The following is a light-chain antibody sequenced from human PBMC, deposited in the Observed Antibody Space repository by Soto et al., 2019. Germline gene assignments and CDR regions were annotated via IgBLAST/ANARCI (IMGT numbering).Light chain of an antibody. CDR2: DVN. Sequence: QSVLTQPASVSGSPGQSIAISCTGTSSDVGAYNHVSWYQQHPGKAPKLMIYDVNNRPSGVSNRFSGSKSGNTASLTISGLQAEDEADYYCCSYTTSSTYVFGTGTKVTVL. CDR3: CSYTTSSTYV. J-gene: IGLJ1*01. CDR1: SSDVGAYNH. V-gene: IGLV2-14*03.